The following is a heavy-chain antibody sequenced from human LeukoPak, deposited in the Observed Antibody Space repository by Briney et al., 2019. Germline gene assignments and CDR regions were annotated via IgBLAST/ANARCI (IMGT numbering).Heavy chain of an antibody. Sequence: PGGSLRLSCAASGFTFSSYAMHWVRQAPGKGLEWVAVISYDGTNKYYIDSVKGRFTVSRDNSKNTLYLQMNSLRAEDTAVYYCARALGSPLDFWGQGTPVTVSS. D-gene: IGHD1-26*01. CDR2: ISYDGTNK. CDR1: GFTFSSYA. V-gene: IGHV3-30-3*01. J-gene: IGHJ4*02. CDR3: ARALGSPLDF.